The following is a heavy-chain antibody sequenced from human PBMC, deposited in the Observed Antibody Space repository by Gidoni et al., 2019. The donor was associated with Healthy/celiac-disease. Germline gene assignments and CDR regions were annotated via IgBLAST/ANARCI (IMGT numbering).Heavy chain of an antibody. CDR2: INHSGST. Sequence: QVQLQQWGAGLLTPSETLSLTCAVYGGSFSGYYWSWIRQPPGKGLEWIGEINHSGSTNYNPSLKSRVTISVDTSKNQFSLKLSSVTAADTAVYYCARGKAAGYWGQGTLVTVSS. D-gene: IGHD6-13*01. V-gene: IGHV4-34*01. CDR3: ARGKAAGY. CDR1: GGSFSGYY. J-gene: IGHJ4*02.